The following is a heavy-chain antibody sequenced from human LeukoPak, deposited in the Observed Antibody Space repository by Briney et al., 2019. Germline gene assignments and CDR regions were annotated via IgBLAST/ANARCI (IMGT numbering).Heavy chain of an antibody. CDR3: ARGNYYYDSSGYFY. D-gene: IGHD3-22*01. J-gene: IGHJ4*02. V-gene: IGHV3-23*01. Sequence: GGSLRLSCAASGFTFSSYAMSWVRQAPGKGLEWVSAISGSGGSTYYADSVKGRFTISRDNSKNTLYLQMNSLRAEDTAVSYCARGNYYYDSSGYFYWGQGTLVTVSS. CDR2: ISGSGGST. CDR1: GFTFSSYA.